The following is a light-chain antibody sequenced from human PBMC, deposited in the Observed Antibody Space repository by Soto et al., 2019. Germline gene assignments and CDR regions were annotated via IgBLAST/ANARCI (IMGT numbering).Light chain of an antibody. J-gene: IGKJ1*01. Sequence: DIQMTQSPATLSASVGERVTNTCRASQSISSWLAWYQQKPGKVPKLLIDDASSLESGVPSRFSGSGSGTEFTLTISSLQPDDFATYYCQQYNTSPCTFGQGTKV. CDR1: QSISSW. CDR2: DAS. V-gene: IGKV1-5*01. CDR3: QQYNTSPCT.